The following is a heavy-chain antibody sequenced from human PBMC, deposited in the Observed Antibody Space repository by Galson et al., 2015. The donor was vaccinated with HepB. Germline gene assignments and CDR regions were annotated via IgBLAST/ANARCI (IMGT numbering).Heavy chain of an antibody. J-gene: IGHJ4*02. V-gene: IGHV6-1*01. D-gene: IGHD6-13*01. Sequence: CAISGDSVSSNSAAWNGIRQSPSRGLEWLGRTYYRSKWYNDYAVSVKSRITINPDTSKNQFSLQLNSVTPEDTAVYYCARGGVGAAASLNAVFDYWGQGTLVTVSS. CDR1: GDSVSSNSAA. CDR3: ARGGVGAAASLNAVFDY. CDR2: TYYRSKWYN.